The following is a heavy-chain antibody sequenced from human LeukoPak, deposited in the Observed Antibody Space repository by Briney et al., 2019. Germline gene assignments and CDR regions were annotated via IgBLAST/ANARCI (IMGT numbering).Heavy chain of an antibody. CDR1: GFTFSSYA. Sequence: GGSLRLSCSASGFTFSSYAMHWVRQAPGKGLEYVSAISSNGGSTYYADSVKGRFTTSKDNTKNTVFLQLNSLRAEDTGVYYCAREGYCRGTSCLPSIDYWGQGTLVTVSS. J-gene: IGHJ4*02. D-gene: IGHD2-2*01. CDR2: ISSNGGST. V-gene: IGHV3-64*04. CDR3: AREGYCRGTSCLPSIDY.